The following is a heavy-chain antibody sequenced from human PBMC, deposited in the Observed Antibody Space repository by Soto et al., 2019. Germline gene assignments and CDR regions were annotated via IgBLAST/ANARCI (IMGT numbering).Heavy chain of an antibody. D-gene: IGHD1-1*01. CDR1: GGSISSSSYY. V-gene: IGHV4-61*01. J-gene: IGHJ4*02. Sequence: ETLSLTCTVSGGSISSSSYYWGWIRQPPGEGLEWIGYIHNSGSTSYNPSLRSRVTLSLDTSKNQFSLRLASVTAADTAVYYCARDWNEIYLFEYWGQGILVTVSS. CDR2: IHNSGST. CDR3: ARDWNEIYLFEY.